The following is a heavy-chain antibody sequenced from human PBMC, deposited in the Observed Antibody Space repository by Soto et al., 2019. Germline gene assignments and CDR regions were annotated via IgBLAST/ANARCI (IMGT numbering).Heavy chain of an antibody. J-gene: IGHJ4*02. CDR3: ARDRQLAFDY. V-gene: IGHV4-59*01. CDR1: GGSISSYY. D-gene: IGHD3-3*02. Sequence: SETLSLTCTVSGGSISSYYWSWIRQPPGKGLEWIGYIYYSGSTNYNPSLKSRVTISVDTSKNQFSLKLSSVTAADTAVYYCARDRQLAFDYWGQGTLVTVSS. CDR2: IYYSGST.